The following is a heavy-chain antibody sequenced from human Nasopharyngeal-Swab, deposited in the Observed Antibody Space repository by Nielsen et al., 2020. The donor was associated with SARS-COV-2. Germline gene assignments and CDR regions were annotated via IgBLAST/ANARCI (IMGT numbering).Heavy chain of an antibody. V-gene: IGHV3-23*01. D-gene: IGHD3-16*02. CDR1: GFTFSSYA. Sequence: GESLKISCAASGFTFSSYAMSWVRQAPGKGLEWVSAISGSGGSTYYAESVQGRFTISRDNSKNTLYLQMNSLRAEDSAVYYCATRYRRFPRNNWFDPWGQGTLVTVSS. J-gene: IGHJ5*02. CDR3: ATRYRRFPRNNWFDP. CDR2: ISGSGGST.